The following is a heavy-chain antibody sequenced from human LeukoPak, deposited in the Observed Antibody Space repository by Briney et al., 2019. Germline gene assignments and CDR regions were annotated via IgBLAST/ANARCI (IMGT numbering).Heavy chain of an antibody. CDR2: IKQDGSEK. CDR1: GFTFSSYW. J-gene: IGHJ4*02. CDR3: ARGGGYSGYDGTFDY. Sequence: GGSLRLSCAASGFTFSSYWMSWVRQAPGKGLEWVANIKQDGSEKYYVDSVKGRFTISRDNAKNSLYLQMNSLRAEDTAVYYCARGGGYSGYDGTFDYWGQGTLVTVSS. V-gene: IGHV3-7*01. D-gene: IGHD5-12*01.